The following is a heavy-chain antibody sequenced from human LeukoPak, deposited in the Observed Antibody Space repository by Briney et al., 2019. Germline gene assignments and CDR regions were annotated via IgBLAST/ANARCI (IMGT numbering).Heavy chain of an antibody. J-gene: IGHJ4*02. V-gene: IGHV3-66*01. CDR3: ARAGWYTQRYYFDY. CDR1: GFTVSSNY. D-gene: IGHD6-19*01. CDR2: IYSGGST. Sequence: GGSLRLSCAASGFTVSSNYMSWVRQAPGKGLEWVSVIYSGGSTYYADSVKGRFTISRDNSKNTLYLQMNCLRAEDTAVYYCARAGWYTQRYYFDYWGQGTLVTVSS.